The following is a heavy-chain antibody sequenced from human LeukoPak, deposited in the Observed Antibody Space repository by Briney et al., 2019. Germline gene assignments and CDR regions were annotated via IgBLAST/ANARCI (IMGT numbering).Heavy chain of an antibody. Sequence: GGSLRLSCEASGFTFSSYDMHWVRQDTGKGLEWVSAIDTAGGTYYSGSVKGRFIISRENAKNSLYLQVNSLRAGDTAVYFCARETLGPHFYGMDVWGQGTTVTVSS. V-gene: IGHV3-13*01. J-gene: IGHJ6*02. CDR1: GFTFSSYD. D-gene: IGHD3-3*02. CDR3: ARETLGPHFYGMDV. CDR2: IDTAGGT.